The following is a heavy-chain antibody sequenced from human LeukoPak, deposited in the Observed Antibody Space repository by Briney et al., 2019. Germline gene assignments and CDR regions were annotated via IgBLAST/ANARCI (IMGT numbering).Heavy chain of an antibody. V-gene: IGHV3-21*01. CDR2: ISSSSSYI. Sequence: SGGSLRLSCAASGFTFSSYSMNWVRQAPGKGLEWVSSISSSSSYIYYADSVKGRFTISRDNAKNSLYLQVNSLRAEDTAVYYCARGLLTIRPVNWFDPWGQGTLVTVSS. D-gene: IGHD3-3*01. J-gene: IGHJ5*02. CDR3: ARGLLTIRPVNWFDP. CDR1: GFTFSSYS.